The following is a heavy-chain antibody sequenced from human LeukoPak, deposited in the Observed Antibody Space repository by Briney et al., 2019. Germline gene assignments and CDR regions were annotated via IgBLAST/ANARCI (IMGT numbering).Heavy chain of an antibody. V-gene: IGHV3-21*01. D-gene: IGHD6-19*01. Sequence: KTGRSLRFSCAAAGFSFGSYAMHWVRQAPGKGLEWDSSFSSSSSYIYYADSVKGRFTISRDNAKNSLYLQMDSLRAEDTAVYYCARKNGIAVAGGDAFDIWGQGTMVTVSS. CDR3: ARKNGIAVAGGDAFDI. CDR2: FSSSSSYI. CDR1: GFSFGSYA. J-gene: IGHJ3*02.